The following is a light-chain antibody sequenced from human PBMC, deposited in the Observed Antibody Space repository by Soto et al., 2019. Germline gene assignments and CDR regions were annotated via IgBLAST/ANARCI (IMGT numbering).Light chain of an antibody. CDR2: GAS. J-gene: IGKJ1*01. CDR3: QQYGSSRKT. CDR1: QSVDRNY. V-gene: IGKV3D-20*01. Sequence: EIVLTQSPATLSLSPGERATLSCGASQSVDRNYLAWYQQKPGLAPRLLIYGASSRATGIPDRFSGSGSGTDFNLTISRLEPEDFAVYYCQQYGSSRKTFGQGTRVEIK.